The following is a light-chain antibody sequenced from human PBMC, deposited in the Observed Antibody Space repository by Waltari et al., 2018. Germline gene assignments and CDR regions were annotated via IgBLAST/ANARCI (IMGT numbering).Light chain of an antibody. Sequence: DMQMAHSPSSLSASVGARVTINCLASESTRSYLNWYQQKPGQTPKLLIYASSSLQSGVPSRFRGSGSGTDFTLTISSVETEDFGAYYGEQSQSTPWKFGQGTKVEIK. J-gene: IGKJ1*01. CDR3: EQSQSTPWK. CDR1: ESTRSY. CDR2: ASS. V-gene: IGKV1-39*01.